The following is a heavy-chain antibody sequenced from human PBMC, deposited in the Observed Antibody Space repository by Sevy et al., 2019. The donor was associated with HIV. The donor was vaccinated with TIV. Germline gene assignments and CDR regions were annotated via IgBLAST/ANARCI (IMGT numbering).Heavy chain of an antibody. Sequence: ASVKVSCKASGYTFTGYYMHWVRQAPGQGLEWMGRIKPNSGGTNYAQKFQGRVTMTRDTSISTAYLELGRLRSEDTAVYYCAREGSSGYYYIYWGQGTLVTVSS. J-gene: IGHJ4*02. CDR1: GYTFTGYY. CDR2: IKPNSGGT. CDR3: AREGSSGYYYIY. D-gene: IGHD3-22*01. V-gene: IGHV1-2*06.